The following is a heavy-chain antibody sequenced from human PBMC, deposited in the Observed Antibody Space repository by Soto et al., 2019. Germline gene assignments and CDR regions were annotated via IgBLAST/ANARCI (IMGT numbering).Heavy chain of an antibody. V-gene: IGHV4-59*01. J-gene: IGHJ4*02. CDR3: ATVVTGDYFDY. CDR1: GGSISGYY. CDR2: IYYRGST. D-gene: IGHD2-15*01. Sequence: SETLSLTCTVSGGSISGYYWSWIRQPPGKGLEWIGYIYYRGSTSYNPSLKSRVTISVDTSKNQFSLRLSSVTAADTAVYYCATVVTGDYFDYWGQGTLVTVSS.